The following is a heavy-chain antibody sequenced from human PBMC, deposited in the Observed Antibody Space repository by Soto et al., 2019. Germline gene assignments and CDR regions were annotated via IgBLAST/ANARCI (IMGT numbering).Heavy chain of an antibody. V-gene: IGHV3-30-3*01. Sequence: GGSLRLSCAASGFTFSSYAMHWVRQAPGKGLEWVAVISYDGSNKYYADSVKGRFTISRDNSKNTLYLQMNSLRAEDTAVYYCARGASIAAADVWDNWFDPWGQGTLVTVSS. CDR3: ARGASIAAADVWDNWFDP. D-gene: IGHD6-13*01. J-gene: IGHJ5*02. CDR2: ISYDGSNK. CDR1: GFTFSSYA.